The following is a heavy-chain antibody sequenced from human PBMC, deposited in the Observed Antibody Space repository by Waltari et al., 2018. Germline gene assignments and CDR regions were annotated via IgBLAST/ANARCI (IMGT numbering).Heavy chain of an antibody. J-gene: IGHJ2*01. Sequence: QMDLVQSGAQVTKTGSSVKVSCRASGYIFTYRSQHWVRKAPGQAPEWMGWITIYNGDTNYAQKFKDRLTITRDNSLSTVYMELRGLQSDDTATYYCSRSHLQGEAGDYFFDVWGPGTLITVSS. V-gene: IGHV1-45*02. CDR2: ITIYNGDT. D-gene: IGHD3-16*01. CDR1: GYIFTYRS. CDR3: SRSHLQGEAGDYFFDV.